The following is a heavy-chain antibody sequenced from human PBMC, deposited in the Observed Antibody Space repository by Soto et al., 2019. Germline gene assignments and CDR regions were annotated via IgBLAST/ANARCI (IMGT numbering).Heavy chain of an antibody. J-gene: IGHJ4*02. V-gene: IGHV3-9*01. Sequence: ESGGGLVQPGRSLRLSCAASGFTFDDYAMHWVRQAPGKGLEWVSGISWNSGSIGYADSVKGRFTISRDNAKNSLYLQMNSLRAEDTALYYCAKDGHWGQGTLVTVSS. CDR3: AKDGH. CDR1: GFTFDDYA. CDR2: ISWNSGSI.